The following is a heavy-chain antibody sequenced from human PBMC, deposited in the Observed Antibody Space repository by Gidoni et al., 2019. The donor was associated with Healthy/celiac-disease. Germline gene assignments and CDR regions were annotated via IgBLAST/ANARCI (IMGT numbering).Heavy chain of an antibody. D-gene: IGHD2-2*01. CDR1: GFTFSRDS. V-gene: IGHV3-21*01. CDR3: ARVPAAVSGNYYYYGMDV. Sequence: VQLVESGGGLVKPGGSLRLSCAASGFTFSRDSMNWVRQAPGQGLEWVSSIISSSSYIYYADSVKGRFTISRDNAKNSLYLQMNSLRAEDTAVYYCARVPAAVSGNYYYYGMDVWGQGTTVTVSS. J-gene: IGHJ6*02. CDR2: IISSSSYI.